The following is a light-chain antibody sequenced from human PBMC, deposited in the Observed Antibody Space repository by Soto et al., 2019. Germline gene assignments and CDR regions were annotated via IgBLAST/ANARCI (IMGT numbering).Light chain of an antibody. CDR2: GNS. J-gene: IGLJ2*01. Sequence: QSVLTQPPSVSGAPGQRVTISCTGSSSNIGAGYDVHWYQRLPGTAPKLLVSGNSNRPSGVPDRFSGSRSGTSASLAITGLQAGDEADYYCQSYDSSLSVVFGGGTKLTVL. CDR3: QSYDSSLSVV. CDR1: SSNIGAGYD. V-gene: IGLV1-40*01.